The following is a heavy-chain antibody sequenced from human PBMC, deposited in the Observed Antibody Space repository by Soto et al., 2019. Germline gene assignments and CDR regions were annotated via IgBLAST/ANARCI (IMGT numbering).Heavy chain of an antibody. Sequence: SETLSLTCAVYGGSFSGYYWSWIRQPPGKGLEWIGEINHSGSTNYNPSLKSRVTISVDTSKNQFSLKLSSVTAADTAVYYCARGTGIVVVPAAMHWFAPWGQVNLVPVSS. CDR3: ARGTGIVVVPAAMHWFAP. J-gene: IGHJ5*02. D-gene: IGHD2-2*01. CDR1: GGSFSGYY. CDR2: INHSGST. V-gene: IGHV4-34*01.